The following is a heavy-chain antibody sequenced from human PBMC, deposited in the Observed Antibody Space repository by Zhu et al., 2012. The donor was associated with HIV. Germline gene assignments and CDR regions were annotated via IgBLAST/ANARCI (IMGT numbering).Heavy chain of an antibody. CDR3: VGVPWGLGAFDI. V-gene: IGHV4-34*01. CDR1: GGSFSGYY. J-gene: IGHJ3*02. D-gene: IGHD7-27*01. Sequence: QVQLQQWGAGLLKPSETLSLTCAVYGGSFSGYYWSWIRQPPGKGLEWIGEINHSGSTNYNPSLKSRVTISVDTSKNQFSLKLSSVTAADTAVYYCVGVPWGLGAFDIWGQGTMVTVSS. CDR2: INHSGST.